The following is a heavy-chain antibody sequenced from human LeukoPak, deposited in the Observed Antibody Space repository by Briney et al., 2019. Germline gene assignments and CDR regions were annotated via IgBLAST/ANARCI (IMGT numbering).Heavy chain of an antibody. CDR3: AKDRSSGNYYYYGMDV. CDR2: ISFDGSNE. Sequence: GGSLRLSCAASGFTFSSYAMHWVRQAPGKGLEWVAVISFDGSNEYHADSVKGRFTISRDNSKNTLYLQMNSPRAEDTAVYYCAKDRSSGNYYYYGMDVWGQGTTVTVSS. J-gene: IGHJ6*02. CDR1: GFTFSSYA. V-gene: IGHV3-30*04. D-gene: IGHD6-19*01.